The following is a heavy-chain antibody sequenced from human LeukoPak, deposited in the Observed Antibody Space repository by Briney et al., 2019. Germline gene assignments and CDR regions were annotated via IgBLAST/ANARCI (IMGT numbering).Heavy chain of an antibody. CDR2: IYYSGSN. Sequence: PSETLSLTRTLAAGSISSSGYYWGWLRQPPGKGLEWIGSIYYSGSNYYYPSLKSRVTISVDTSKDQFSLTLNSVTAADTAVYYCARQGYADFSSRPFDYWGQGTLVTVSS. CDR3: ARQGYADFSSRPFDY. CDR1: AGSISSSGYY. D-gene: IGHD4-17*01. V-gene: IGHV4-39*01. J-gene: IGHJ4*02.